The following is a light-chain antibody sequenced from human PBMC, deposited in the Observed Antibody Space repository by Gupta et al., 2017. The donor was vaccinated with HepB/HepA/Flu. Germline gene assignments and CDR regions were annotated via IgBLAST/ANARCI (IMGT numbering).Light chain of an antibody. J-gene: IGLJ2*01. CDR1: SPNIENNY. CDR3: GTWDISLSVVV. CDR2: ENN. V-gene: IGLV1-51*02. Sequence: QSVLTQPPSLSAAPGQKVTISCSGSSPNIENNYVSWYQLLPGTAPKLLMFENNQRPSGIPDRFSGSTSDTSATLDITRLQTGDEADYYCGTWDISLSVVVFGGGTRLTVL.